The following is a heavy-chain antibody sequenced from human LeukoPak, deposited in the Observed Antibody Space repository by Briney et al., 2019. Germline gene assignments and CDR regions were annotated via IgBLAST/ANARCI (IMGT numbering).Heavy chain of an antibody. V-gene: IGHV4-4*07. CDR2: IYTSGST. CDR3: ARDANWNYDTVSSWFDP. D-gene: IGHD1-7*01. CDR1: GGSISSYY. J-gene: IGHJ5*02. Sequence: SETLSLTCTVSGGSISSYYWSWIRQPAGKGLEWIGRIYTSGSTNYNPSLKSRVTMSVDTSKNQFSLKLSSVTAADTAVYYCARDANWNYDTVSSWFDPWGQGTLVTVSS.